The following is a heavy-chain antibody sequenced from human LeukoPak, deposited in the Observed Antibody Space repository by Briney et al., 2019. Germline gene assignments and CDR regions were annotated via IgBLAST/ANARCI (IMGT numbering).Heavy chain of an antibody. D-gene: IGHD6-13*01. CDR2: IYYSGST. Sequence: PSQTLSLTCTVSGGSISSGDYYWSWIRQPPGKGLEWIGYIYYSGSTYYNPSLKSRVTISVDTSKNQFSLKLSSVTAADTAVYYCARGRRLWGSSWYDYWGQGTLVTVSS. J-gene: IGHJ4*02. V-gene: IGHV4-30-4*01. CDR3: ARGRRLWGSSWYDY. CDR1: GGSISSGDYY.